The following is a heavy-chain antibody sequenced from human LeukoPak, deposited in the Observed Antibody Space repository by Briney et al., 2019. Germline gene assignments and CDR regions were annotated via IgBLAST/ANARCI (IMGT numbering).Heavy chain of an antibody. Sequence: PSETLSLTCAVYGGSFSGYYWSWIRQPPGKGLEWIGEINHSGSTNYNPSLKSRVTISVDTSKNQFSLKLSSVTAADTAVYYCARGLPGYSDYWGQGTLVTVSS. CDR2: INHSGST. CDR1: GGSFSGYY. V-gene: IGHV4-34*01. J-gene: IGHJ4*02. CDR3: ARGLPGYSDY.